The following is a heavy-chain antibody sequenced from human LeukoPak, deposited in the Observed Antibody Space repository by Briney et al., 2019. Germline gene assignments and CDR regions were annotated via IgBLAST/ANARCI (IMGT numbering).Heavy chain of an antibody. D-gene: IGHD6-6*01. Sequence: GASVKVSCKASGYTFTSYDINWVRQATGQGLEWMGWMNPNSGNTNYAQKLQGRVTMTTDTSTSTAYMELRSLRSDDTAVYYCARDLRSIAARHLGMDVWGQGTTVTVSS. CDR2: MNPNSGNT. CDR1: GYTFTSYD. J-gene: IGHJ6*02. V-gene: IGHV1-18*01. CDR3: ARDLRSIAARHLGMDV.